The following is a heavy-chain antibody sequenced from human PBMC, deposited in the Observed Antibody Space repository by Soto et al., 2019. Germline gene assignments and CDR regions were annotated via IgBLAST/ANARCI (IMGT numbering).Heavy chain of an antibody. CDR2: FSHTGGT. D-gene: IGHD7-27*01. CDR3: ARLNGDPDS. J-gene: IGHJ4*02. CDR1: GASISSGGHS. Sequence: QVQLQESGPGLVKPSQTLSLTCAVSGASISSGGHSWTWIRQPPGEGLEWIGYFSHTGGTYYNPSLKSRVIISVDGSKNHLSLKLRSVTAAETAVYYCARLNGDPDSWGQGTLVTVSS. V-gene: IGHV4-30-2*01.